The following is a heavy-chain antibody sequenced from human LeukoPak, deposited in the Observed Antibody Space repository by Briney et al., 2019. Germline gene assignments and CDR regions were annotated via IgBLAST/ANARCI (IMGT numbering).Heavy chain of an antibody. Sequence: SETLSLTCTVSGGSISSSSYYWGWIRQPPGKGLEWIGSIYYSGSTYYNPSLKSRVTISVDTPKNQFSLKLSSVTAADTAVYYCARDTGYYYDSSGYYPGYFDYWGQGTLVTVSS. J-gene: IGHJ4*02. CDR1: GGSISSSSYY. CDR2: IYYSGST. CDR3: ARDTGYYYDSSGYYPGYFDY. D-gene: IGHD3-22*01. V-gene: IGHV4-39*07.